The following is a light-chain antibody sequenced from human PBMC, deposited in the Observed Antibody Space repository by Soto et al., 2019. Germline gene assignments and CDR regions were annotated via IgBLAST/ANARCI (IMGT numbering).Light chain of an antibody. J-gene: IGKJ1*01. CDR2: GVS. CDR1: QSVSSSY. Sequence: EIVLTQAPGTLSLSPGERATLSCRSSQSVSSSYLAWYQQKPGQAPRLLIYGVSSRATGIPDRFSGSGADTDFTLTISRLEPEDFAVYYCQQYGVSPRTFGQGTKVDI. CDR3: QQYGVSPRT. V-gene: IGKV3-20*01.